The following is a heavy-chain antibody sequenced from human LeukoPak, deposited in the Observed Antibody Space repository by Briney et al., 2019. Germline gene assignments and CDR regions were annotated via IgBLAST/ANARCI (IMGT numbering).Heavy chain of an antibody. Sequence: SETLSLTCTVSGGSVSSCYWSWIRQPPGKGLEWVGYIYYSGSTNYSPSLKSRATISVDTSKNQFSLNLSSVTPADTAVYYCAGYSSTFYFYYGMDLWGQGTTVTVSS. CDR3: AGYSSTFYFYYGMDL. D-gene: IGHD2-2*01. CDR1: GGSVSSCY. V-gene: IGHV4-59*02. J-gene: IGHJ6*02. CDR2: IYYSGST.